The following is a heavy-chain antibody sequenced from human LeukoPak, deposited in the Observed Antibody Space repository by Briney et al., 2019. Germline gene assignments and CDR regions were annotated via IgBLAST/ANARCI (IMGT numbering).Heavy chain of an antibody. Sequence: ASVNVSCKASGYTFTGYYMHWVRQAPGQGLEWMGWINPNSGGTNYAQKFQGRVTMTRDTSISTAYMELSRLRSDDTAVYYCARDMVKGLRAPDYWGQGTLVTVSS. CDR1: GYTFTGYY. D-gene: IGHD5-18*01. CDR2: INPNSGGT. V-gene: IGHV1-2*02. CDR3: ARDMVKGLRAPDY. J-gene: IGHJ4*02.